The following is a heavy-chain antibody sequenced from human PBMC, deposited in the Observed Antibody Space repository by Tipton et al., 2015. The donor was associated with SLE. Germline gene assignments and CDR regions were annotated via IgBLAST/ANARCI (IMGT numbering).Heavy chain of an antibody. CDR2: IYTSGST. CDR1: GGSISSGSYY. J-gene: IGHJ4*02. Sequence: TLSLTCTVSGGSISSGSYYWSWIRQPAGKGLEWIGRIYTSGSTNYNPSLKSRVTISVDTSKNQFSLKLSSVTAADTAVYYCARMDDTFFDYWGQGTLVTVSS. CDR3: ARMDDTFFDY. V-gene: IGHV4-61*02. D-gene: IGHD3-22*01.